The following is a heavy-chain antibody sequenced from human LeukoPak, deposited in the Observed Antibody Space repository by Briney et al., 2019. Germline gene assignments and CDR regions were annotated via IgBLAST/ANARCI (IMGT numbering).Heavy chain of an antibody. D-gene: IGHD3-3*01. CDR3: ARLIFGVAEEAFDI. CDR2: IYTSGST. Sequence: PSATLSLTCTVSGVSISSGSYYWSWIRQPAGKGLEWIGRIYTSGSTNYNPSLKSRVTISVDTSKNQFSLKLSSVTAADTAVYYCARLIFGVAEEAFDIWGQGTMVTVSS. CDR1: GVSISSGSYY. V-gene: IGHV4-61*02. J-gene: IGHJ3*02.